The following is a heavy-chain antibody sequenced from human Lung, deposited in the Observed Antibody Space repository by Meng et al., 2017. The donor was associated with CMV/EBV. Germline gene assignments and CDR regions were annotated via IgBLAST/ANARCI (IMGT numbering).Heavy chain of an antibody. V-gene: IGHV6-1*01. Sequence: QGPREQARPGLVKTSQSLSLNSAISGDIDSRNRAAWHWIRQSPSRGLEWLGRTYYRSKWYHEYAVSVKSRITISPDTPKNQFSLQLNSMTPEDTAVYYCARGINGGCGDWGQGTLVTVSS. CDR1: GDIDSRNRAA. D-gene: IGHD4-23*01. CDR2: TYYRSKWYH. CDR3: ARGINGGCGD. J-gene: IGHJ4*02.